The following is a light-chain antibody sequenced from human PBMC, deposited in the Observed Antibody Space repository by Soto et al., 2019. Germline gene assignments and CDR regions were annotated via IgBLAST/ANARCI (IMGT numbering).Light chain of an antibody. CDR3: QAWDSSTLWLV. V-gene: IGLV3-1*01. Sequence: SYELAQPPSVSVSPGQTASITCSGDKLGDKYACWYQQKPGQSPVLVIYQDSKRPSGIPERFSGSNSGNTATLTISGTQAMDEADYYCQAWDSSTLWLVFGGGTKVTVL. J-gene: IGLJ2*01. CDR1: KLGDKY. CDR2: QDS.